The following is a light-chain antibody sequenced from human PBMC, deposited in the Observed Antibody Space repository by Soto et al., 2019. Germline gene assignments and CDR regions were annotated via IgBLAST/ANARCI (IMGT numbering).Light chain of an antibody. CDR1: QSVSSN. V-gene: IGKV3-15*01. CDR3: QQYNNWPRT. CDR2: GAS. Sequence: EIVMTQSPATLSVSPGERATLSCRASQSVSSNLAWYQQKPGQAPRLLIYGASTRATGIPARFRCSGSGTDFTLTISSLQSEDFALYYCQQYNNWPRTFGHGTKVEIK. J-gene: IGKJ1*01.